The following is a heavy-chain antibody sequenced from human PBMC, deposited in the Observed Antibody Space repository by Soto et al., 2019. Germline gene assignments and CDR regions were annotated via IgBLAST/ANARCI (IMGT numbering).Heavy chain of an antibody. CDR2: IIPIFGTA. Sequence: GASVKVTCKASGGTFSSYAISWVRQAPGQGLEWMGGIIPIFGTANYAQKFQGRVTITADESTSTAYMELSSLRSEDTAVYYCARERAPLGYCSGDSCYSRGGYYYGMDVWGQGTTVTVSS. CDR3: ARERAPLGYCSGDSCYSRGGYYYGMDV. V-gene: IGHV1-69*13. CDR1: GGTFSSYA. J-gene: IGHJ6*02. D-gene: IGHD2-15*01.